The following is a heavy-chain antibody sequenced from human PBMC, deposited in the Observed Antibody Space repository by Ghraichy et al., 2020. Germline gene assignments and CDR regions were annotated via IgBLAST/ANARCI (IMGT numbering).Heavy chain of an antibody. J-gene: IGHJ4*01. Sequence: GGSLRLSCAASGFTFSSYAMSWVRQAPGKGLDWVSTITANGASTYYADSVKDRFTISRDNSKNTLYLQMNSLRAEDTAVYYCAKAGDCYGSASRPFDYWGHGTLVTVSS. D-gene: IGHD3-10*01. V-gene: IGHV3-23*01. CDR2: ITANGAST. CDR3: AKAGDCYGSASRPFDY. CDR1: GFTFSSYA.